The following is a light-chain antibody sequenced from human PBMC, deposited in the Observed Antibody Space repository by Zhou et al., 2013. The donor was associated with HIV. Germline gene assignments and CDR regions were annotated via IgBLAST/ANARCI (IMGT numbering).Light chain of an antibody. J-gene: IGKJ2*01. CDR1: QSVSSN. Sequence: EIVMTQSPATLSVSPGERATLSCRASQSVSSNLAWYQQKPGQAPRLLIYGASTRATGIPARFSGSGSGTDFTLTISSPEPEDFAVYYCQQSNNWPPYTFGQGPSWRS. CDR3: QQSNNWPPYT. CDR2: GAS. V-gene: IGKV3D-15*01.